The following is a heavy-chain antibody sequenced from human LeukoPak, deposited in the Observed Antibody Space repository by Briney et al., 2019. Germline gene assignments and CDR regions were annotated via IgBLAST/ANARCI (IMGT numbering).Heavy chain of an antibody. Sequence: KPGGSLRLSCAASGFTFSTYSMNWVRQAPGKGLEWVSSLSSSSTYVYYADSVKGRFTISRDNAKNSLYLQMNSLRAEDTAVYYCARVRCSGGRCFYNFDYWGQGSLVTVSS. D-gene: IGHD2-15*01. CDR2: LSSSSTYV. J-gene: IGHJ4*02. V-gene: IGHV3-21*01. CDR1: GFTFSTYS. CDR3: ARVRCSGGRCFYNFDY.